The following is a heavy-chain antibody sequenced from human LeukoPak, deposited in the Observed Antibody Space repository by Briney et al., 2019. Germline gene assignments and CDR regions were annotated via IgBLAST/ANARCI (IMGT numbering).Heavy chain of an antibody. D-gene: IGHD4-17*01. Sequence: SETLSLTCTVSGGSISSSSYYWGWIGQPPEKGLEWIGSIYYSGSTYYNPSLKSRVTISVDTSKNQFSLKLSSVTAADTAVYYCARVTHLTTNYYYYMDVWGKGTTVTVSS. V-gene: IGHV4-39*07. CDR3: ARVTHLTTNYYYYMDV. CDR2: IYYSGST. J-gene: IGHJ6*03. CDR1: GGSISSSSYY.